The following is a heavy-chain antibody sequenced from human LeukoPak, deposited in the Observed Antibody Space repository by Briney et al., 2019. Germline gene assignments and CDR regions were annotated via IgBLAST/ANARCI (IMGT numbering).Heavy chain of an antibody. V-gene: IGHV3-23*01. Sequence: GGSLRLSCAASGFTFSNYSMSWVRQAPGKGLEWVSAITGSGGNTYYADSVKGRFTISRDNSKNTVFLQMNSLRAEDTAVYYCAKWGDYDVLTGYYVSDYWGQGTLVTVSS. D-gene: IGHD3-9*01. CDR3: AKWGDYDVLTGYYVSDY. J-gene: IGHJ4*02. CDR1: GFTFSNYS. CDR2: ITGSGGNT.